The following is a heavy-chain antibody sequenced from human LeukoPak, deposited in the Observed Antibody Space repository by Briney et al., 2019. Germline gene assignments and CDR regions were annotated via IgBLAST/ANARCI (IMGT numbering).Heavy chain of an antibody. D-gene: IGHD3-10*01. Sequence: PSETLSLTCTVSGGSISGYYWSCIRQPPGKGLEWIGYIYYSGSTNSNPSLKSRVTISVDTSKNQFSLKLSSVTAADTAVYYCARSAVRGVDYWGQGTLVTVSS. CDR3: ARSAVRGVDY. CDR2: IYYSGST. CDR1: GGSISGYY. J-gene: IGHJ4*02. V-gene: IGHV4-59*01.